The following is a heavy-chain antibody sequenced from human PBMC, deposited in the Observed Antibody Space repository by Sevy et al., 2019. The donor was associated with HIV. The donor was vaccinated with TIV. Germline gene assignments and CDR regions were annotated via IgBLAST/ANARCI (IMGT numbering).Heavy chain of an antibody. Sequence: GGSLRLSCAASGFTFSNYFMNWVRQAPGTGLEWVSSISSGSSYIFYADSLKGGFTISRDNAKNSLYLHMNSLRAEDTAVYYCARGDYSGSLYYFDYWGPGTLVTVSS. D-gene: IGHD3-10*01. CDR1: GFTFSNYF. V-gene: IGHV3-21*01. CDR3: ARGDYSGSLYYFDY. CDR2: ISSGSSYI. J-gene: IGHJ4*02.